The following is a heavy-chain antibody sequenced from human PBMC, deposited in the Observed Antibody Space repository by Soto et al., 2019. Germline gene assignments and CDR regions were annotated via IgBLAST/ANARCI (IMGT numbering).Heavy chain of an antibody. V-gene: IGHV1-3*01. J-gene: IGHJ3*02. CDR2: INAGNGNT. CDR1: GYTFTSYA. Sequence: ASVKVSCKASGYTFTSYAMHWVRQAPGQRLEWMGWINAGNGNTKYSQKFQGRVTITRDTSASTAYMELSSLRSEDTAVYYCARGFEVLRFLEWLFNGAFDIWGQGTMVTVSS. CDR3: ARGFEVLRFLEWLFNGAFDI. D-gene: IGHD3-3*01.